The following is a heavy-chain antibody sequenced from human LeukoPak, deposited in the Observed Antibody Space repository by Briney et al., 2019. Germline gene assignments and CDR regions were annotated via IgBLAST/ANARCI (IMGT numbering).Heavy chain of an antibody. CDR2: INPNSGGT. J-gene: IGHJ3*02. V-gene: IGHV1-2*02. CDR3: ARGGTFIHVDAFDI. CDR1: GYTFTGYY. D-gene: IGHD1-14*01. Sequence: EASVKVSCKASGYTFTGYYMHWVRQAPGQGLEWMGWINPNSGGTNYAPKFQGRVTMARDTSISTAYMELSRLRSDDTAFYYCARGGTFIHVDAFDIWGQGTMVTVSS.